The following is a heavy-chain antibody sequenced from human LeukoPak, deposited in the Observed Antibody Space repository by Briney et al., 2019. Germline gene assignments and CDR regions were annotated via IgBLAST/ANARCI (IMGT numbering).Heavy chain of an antibody. CDR1: GGSISSGNYY. V-gene: IGHV4-30-4*01. Sequence: SQTLSLTFSGGSISSGNYYWSWIRQPPGKGLEWIGYIYFNGNTYYNPSLTSRVTMSVDTSTNQFSLKLSSVTAADTAVYYCARVLLDYFDSNGYPDYWGQGTLVTVSS. J-gene: IGHJ4*02. CDR3: ARVLLDYFDSNGYPDY. D-gene: IGHD3-22*01. CDR2: IYFNGNT.